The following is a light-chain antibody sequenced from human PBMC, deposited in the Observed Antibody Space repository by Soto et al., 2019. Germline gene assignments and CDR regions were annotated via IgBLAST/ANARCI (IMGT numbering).Light chain of an antibody. CDR1: SSDIGGYNY. J-gene: IGLJ1*01. CDR3: SSYTTRNTLRV. V-gene: IGLV2-14*03. Sequence: QSVLTQPASVSGSPGQSITISCSGSSSDIGGYNYVSWYQHHPGTAPKLMIYDVANRPSGVSKRFSGSKSGNTASLTISGLQAEDEADYYCSSYTTRNTLRVFGTGTKLTVL. CDR2: DVA.